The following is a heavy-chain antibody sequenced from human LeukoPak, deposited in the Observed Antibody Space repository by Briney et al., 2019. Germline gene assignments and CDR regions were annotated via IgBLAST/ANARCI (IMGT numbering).Heavy chain of an antibody. D-gene: IGHD3-9*01. V-gene: IGHV3-48*03. CDR2: ISSSGSTI. CDR1: GFTFSSYE. J-gene: IGHJ3*02. Sequence: GSLRLSCAASGFTFSSYEMNWVRQAPGKGLEWVSYISSSGSTIYYADSVKGRFTISRDNAKNSLYLQMNSLRAEDTAVYYCARDVSGGVGRYFDWPDAFDIWGQGTMVTVSS. CDR3: ARDVSGGVGRYFDWPDAFDI.